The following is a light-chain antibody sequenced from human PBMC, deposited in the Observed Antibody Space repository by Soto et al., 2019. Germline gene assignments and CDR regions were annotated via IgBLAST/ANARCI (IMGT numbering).Light chain of an antibody. Sequence: SYELTQPPSVSVSPGQTARITCSGDALPKKYAYWYQQKSGQAPVLVIYEDSKRPSGIPERFSGSSSGTMATLTISGAQVEDEADYYCYSKQSSGNVYVFGTGTKLTVL. V-gene: IGLV3-10*01. CDR3: YSKQSSGNVYV. J-gene: IGLJ1*01. CDR1: ALPKKY. CDR2: EDS.